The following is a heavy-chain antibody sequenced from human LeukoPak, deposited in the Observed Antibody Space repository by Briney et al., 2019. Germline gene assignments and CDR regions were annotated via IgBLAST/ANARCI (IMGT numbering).Heavy chain of an antibody. CDR3: ARLPRWDIVVVPAAIVDY. CDR1: GGSISSSSYY. D-gene: IGHD2-2*02. J-gene: IGHJ4*02. Sequence: SETLSLTCTVSGGSISSSSYYWGWIRQPTGKGLEWIGSIYYSGSTYYNPSLKSRVTISVDTSKNQFSLKLSSVTAADTAVYYCARLPRWDIVVVPAAIVDYWGQGTLVTVSS. CDR2: IYYSGST. V-gene: IGHV4-39*01.